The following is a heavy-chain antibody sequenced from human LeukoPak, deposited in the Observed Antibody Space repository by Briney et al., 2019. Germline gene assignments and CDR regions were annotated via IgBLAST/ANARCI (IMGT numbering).Heavy chain of an antibody. D-gene: IGHD6-19*01. CDR2: IYYSGST. V-gene: IGHV4-38-2*02. J-gene: IGHJ4*02. CDR3: ARRKGYSSVDY. CDR1: GYSISTDSY. Sequence: SETLSLTCTVSGYSISTDSYWGWIRQPPGKGLEWIGSIYYSGSTYYNPSLKSRVTISVDTSKNQFSLKLSSVTAADTAVYYCARRKGYSSVDYWGQGTLVTVSS.